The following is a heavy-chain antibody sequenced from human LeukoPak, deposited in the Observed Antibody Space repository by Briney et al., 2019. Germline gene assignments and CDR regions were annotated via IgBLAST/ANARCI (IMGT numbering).Heavy chain of an antibody. CDR1: GGSISSGDYY. J-gene: IGHJ3*02. V-gene: IGHV4-30-4*01. CDR2: IYYSGST. CDR3: ARDLTTGAFDI. Sequence: SETLSLTCTVSGGSISSGDYYWSWIRQPPGKGLEWIGYIYYSGSTYYNPSLKSRVTISVDTSKNQFSLKLSSVTAADTAVYYCARDLTTGAFDIWGQGTMVTVSS. D-gene: IGHD4-17*01.